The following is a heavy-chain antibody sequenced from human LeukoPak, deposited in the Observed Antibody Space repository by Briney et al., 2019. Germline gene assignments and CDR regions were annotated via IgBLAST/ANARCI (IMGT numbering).Heavy chain of an antibody. J-gene: IGHJ5*02. D-gene: IGHD6-13*01. Sequence: GRSLRLSCAASGFTFDDYAMHWVRQAPGKGLEWVSGISWNSGSIGYADSVKGRFTISRDNAKNTLYLQMNSLRAEDTAVYYCARDQGYQVVDPWGQGTLVTVSS. V-gene: IGHV3-9*01. CDR2: ISWNSGSI. CDR1: GFTFDDYA. CDR3: ARDQGYQVVDP.